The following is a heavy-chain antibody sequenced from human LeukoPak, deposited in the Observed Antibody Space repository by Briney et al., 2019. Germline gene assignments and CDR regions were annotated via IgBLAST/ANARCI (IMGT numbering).Heavy chain of an antibody. CDR1: GFTFNHYA. V-gene: IGHV3-33*06. CDR3: AKDAQRGFDYSNSLES. Sequence: GGSLRLSCVASGFTFNHYAMHWVRQAPGKGLEWVAVIWHDGSSQYYADSVKGRFAISRDNSMKTLYLEMNSLRVDDRAVYYCAKDAQRGFDYSNSLESWGQGTLVTVSS. CDR2: IWHDGSSQ. J-gene: IGHJ5*01. D-gene: IGHD4-11*01.